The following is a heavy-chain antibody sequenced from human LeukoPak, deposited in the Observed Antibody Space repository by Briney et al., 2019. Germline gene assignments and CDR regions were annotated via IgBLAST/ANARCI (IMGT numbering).Heavy chain of an antibody. Sequence: SETLSLTCTVSGDSISSSSYYWGWIRQPPGKGLEWIATTYFSGSTYYNPSLKSRLTISLDTSRNQFSLKLSSVTAADTAVYYCARERLSGSYYDYWGQGSLVTVSS. CDR1: GDSISSSSYY. V-gene: IGHV4-39*07. CDR3: ARERLSGSYYDY. J-gene: IGHJ4*02. CDR2: TYFSGST. D-gene: IGHD1-26*01.